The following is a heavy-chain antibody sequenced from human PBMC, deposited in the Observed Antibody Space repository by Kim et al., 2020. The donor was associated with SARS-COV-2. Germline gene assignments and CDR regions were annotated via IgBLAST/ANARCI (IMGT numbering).Heavy chain of an antibody. J-gene: IGHJ4*02. V-gene: IGHV3-30*01. D-gene: IGHD1-26*01. CDR2: K. CDR3: AREGHVGATSY. Sequence: KYYADSVKGRFTISRDNSKNTLYLQMNSLRAEDTAVYYCAREGHVGATSYWGQGTLVTVSS.